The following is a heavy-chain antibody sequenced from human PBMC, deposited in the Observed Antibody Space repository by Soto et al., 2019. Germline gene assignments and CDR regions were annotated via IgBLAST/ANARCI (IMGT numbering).Heavy chain of an antibody. J-gene: IGHJ4*03. Sequence: QVQLQESGPGLVKPSQTLSLTCSVSGDSIRGGGHYWNWIRQFPGKGLEWIGYVHHSGGTHYNPSLRGRLTISIDTSKNQFSLRLISVTAADTALYYCARNTGLAPTVWGYWGHGTQVTVSS. CDR2: VHHSGGT. CDR1: GDSIRGGGHY. V-gene: IGHV4-31*03. D-gene: IGHD7-27*01. CDR3: ARNTGLAPTVWGY.